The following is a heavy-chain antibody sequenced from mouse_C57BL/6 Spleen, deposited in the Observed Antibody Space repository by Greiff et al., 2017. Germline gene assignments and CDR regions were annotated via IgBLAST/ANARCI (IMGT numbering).Heavy chain of an antibody. Sequence: VQLQQSGPELVKPGASVKISCKASGYSFTDYNMNWVKQSNGKSLEWIGVINPNYGTTSYNQKFKGKATLTVDQSSSTAYMQLNSLTSEDSAVXYCARRGVYDYDGYFDVWGTGTTVTVSS. CDR2: INPNYGTT. J-gene: IGHJ1*03. CDR3: ARRGVYDYDGYFDV. CDR1: GYSFTDYN. V-gene: IGHV1-39*01. D-gene: IGHD2-4*01.